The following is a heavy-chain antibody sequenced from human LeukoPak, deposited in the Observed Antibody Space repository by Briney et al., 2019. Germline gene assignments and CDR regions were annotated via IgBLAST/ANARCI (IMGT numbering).Heavy chain of an antibody. CDR3: ARGGKYYYDSSGYYHDAFDM. J-gene: IGHJ3*02. V-gene: IGHV4-39*07. CDR1: GGSISSSSYY. D-gene: IGHD3-22*01. Sequence: SETLSLTCTVSGGSISSSSYYWDWIRQPPGKGLEWIGSIYYSGSTYYNPSLKSRVTISVDTSKNQYSLKLSSVTAADTAVYYCARGGKYYYDSSGYYHDAFDMGGQGTMVTVSS. CDR2: IYYSGST.